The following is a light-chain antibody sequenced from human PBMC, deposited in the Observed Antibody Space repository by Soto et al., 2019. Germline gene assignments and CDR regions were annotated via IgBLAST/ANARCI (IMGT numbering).Light chain of an antibody. Sequence: LTQPRSVSGSPGQSVTISCTGTSSDVGGYNYVSWYQQHPGKAPKLMIYDVSKRPSGVPDRFSGSKSGNMASLTISGLQAEDEADYYCCSYAGSYNYVFGTGTKVTVL. V-gene: IGLV2-11*01. CDR3: CSYAGSYNYV. J-gene: IGLJ1*01. CDR2: DVS. CDR1: SSDVGGYNY.